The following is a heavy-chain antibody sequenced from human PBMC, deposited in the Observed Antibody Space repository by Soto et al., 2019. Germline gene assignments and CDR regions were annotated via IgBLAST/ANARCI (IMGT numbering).Heavy chain of an antibody. Sequence: QVQLVQSGAEVKKPGASVQVSCKPSGYTFTSYGISWVRQAPGQGLEWRGWINAYKGNTKYAQKHQGSLTMPTDTSTGTSYMELRCLRSDDTVGYYCARDQAMAQFDYWGQGTLVTVSS. CDR1: GYTFTSYG. D-gene: IGHD5-18*01. V-gene: IGHV1-18*01. J-gene: IGHJ4*02. CDR3: ARDQAMAQFDY. CDR2: INAYKGNT.